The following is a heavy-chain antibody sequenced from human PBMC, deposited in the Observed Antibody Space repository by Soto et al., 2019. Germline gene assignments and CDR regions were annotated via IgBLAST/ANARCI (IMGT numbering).Heavy chain of an antibody. J-gene: IGHJ5*02. V-gene: IGHV1-2*04. D-gene: IGHD3-3*01. CDR1: GYTFTSYY. CDR3: ARGTRFLEWLSENWFDP. Sequence: ASGKVSCKASGYTFTSYYMHWVRQAPGQGLEWMGWINPNGGGTNYAQKFQGWVTMTRDTSISTAYMELSRLRSDDTAVYYCARGTRFLEWLSENWFDPWGQGTLVTVSS. CDR2: INPNGGGT.